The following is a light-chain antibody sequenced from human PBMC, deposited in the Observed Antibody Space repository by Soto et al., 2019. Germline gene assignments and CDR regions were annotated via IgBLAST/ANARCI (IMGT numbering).Light chain of an antibody. CDR1: SSDVGSYNL. J-gene: IGLJ2*01. CDR2: EGS. CDR3: CFKV. V-gene: IGLV2-23*01. Sequence: QSVLTQPASVSGSPGQSITISCTGTSSDVGSYNLVSWYQQHPGKAPKLMIYEGSKRPSGVSNRFSGSKSGNTASLTISGLQAEDEADYYRCFKVFGGGTK.